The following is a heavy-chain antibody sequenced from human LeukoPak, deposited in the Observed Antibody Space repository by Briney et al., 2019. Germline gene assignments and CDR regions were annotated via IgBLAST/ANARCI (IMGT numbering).Heavy chain of an antibody. CDR1: GYTFTSYD. J-gene: IGHJ6*02. CDR3: AREGRVLRYFDWLPYYYGMDV. D-gene: IGHD3-9*01. CDR2: ISAYNGNT. V-gene: IGHV1-18*01. Sequence: ASVKVSCKASGYTFTSYDISWVRQAPGQGLEWMGWISAYNGNTNYAQKLQGRVTMTTDTSTSTAYMELRSLRSDDTAVYYCAREGRVLRYFDWLPYYYGMDVWGQGTMVTVSS.